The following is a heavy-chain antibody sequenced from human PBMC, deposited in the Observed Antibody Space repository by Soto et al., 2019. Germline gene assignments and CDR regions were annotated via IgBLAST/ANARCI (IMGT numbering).Heavy chain of an antibody. CDR3: ARGYDFWSGYYTSRARYYYYGMDV. J-gene: IGHJ6*02. Sequence: VKVSCKASGGTFSSYAISWVRQAPGQGLEWMGGIIPIFGTANYAQKFQGRVTITADKSTSTAYMELSSLRSEDTAVYYCARGYDFWSGYYTSRARYYYYGMDVWGQGTTVTVSS. CDR2: IIPIFGTA. V-gene: IGHV1-69*06. D-gene: IGHD3-3*01. CDR1: GGTFSSYA.